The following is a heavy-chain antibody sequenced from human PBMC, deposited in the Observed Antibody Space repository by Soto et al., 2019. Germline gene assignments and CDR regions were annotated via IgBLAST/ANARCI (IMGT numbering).Heavy chain of an antibody. CDR3: PRDPLGIPVTGASAVDT. D-gene: IGHD2-8*02. CDR2: MSYNGNNE. J-gene: IGHJ5*02. Sequence: PEGSLRRSLAASGFNFRTYALHWERQDPGKVLGRVAVMSYNGNNEDYAYSVKGRLTISRENSKKTLYMQMNSLRAEDTAVYYCPRDPLGIPVTGASAVDTPGQAILVEVSS. V-gene: IGHV3-30-3*01. CDR1: GFNFRTYA.